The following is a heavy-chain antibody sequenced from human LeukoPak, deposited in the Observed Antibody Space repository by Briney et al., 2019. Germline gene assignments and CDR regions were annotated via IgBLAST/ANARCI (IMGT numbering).Heavy chain of an antibody. V-gene: IGHV1-69*04. J-gene: IGHJ4*02. CDR1: GGXFSSYV. Sequence: SVKVSCKASGGXFSSYVISWVRQAPGQGLEWMGRIIPILGIANYAQKFQGRVTITADKSTSTAYMELSSLRSEDTAVYYCASPPADYYDSRDYFDYWGQGTLVTVSS. D-gene: IGHD3-22*01. CDR3: ASPPADYYDSRDYFDY. CDR2: IIPILGIA.